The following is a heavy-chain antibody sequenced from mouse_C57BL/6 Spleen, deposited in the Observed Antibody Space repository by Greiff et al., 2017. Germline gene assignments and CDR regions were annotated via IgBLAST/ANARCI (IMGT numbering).Heavy chain of an antibody. CDR2: IDPSDSYT. V-gene: IGHV1-59*01. CDR1: VSTFTSYW. Sequence: VQLQQPGAELVRPGTSVKLSCKASVSTFTSYWMHWVKQRPGQGLEWIGVIDPSDSYTNYNQKFKGKATLTVDTSSSTAYMQLSSLTAEDSAVYYCARGTTVGFDYWGQGTTRTVSS. CDR3: ARGTTVGFDY. D-gene: IGHD1-1*01. J-gene: IGHJ2*01.